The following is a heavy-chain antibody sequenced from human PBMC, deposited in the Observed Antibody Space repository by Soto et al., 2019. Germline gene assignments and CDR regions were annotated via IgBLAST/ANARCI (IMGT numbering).Heavy chain of an antibody. D-gene: IGHD6-13*01. Sequence: EVQLLESGGGLVQPGESLRLSCAASGFTFSSYALTWVRQAPGKGLEWVSAISNNGGSTYYADSVKGRFTVSRDNSKNTLYLQMTNLRAEDTAVYYCAKGYIAGPTGRFDPWGQGTVVTVSS. CDR2: ISNNGGST. J-gene: IGHJ5*02. CDR3: AKGYIAGPTGRFDP. CDR1: GFTFSSYA. V-gene: IGHV3-23*01.